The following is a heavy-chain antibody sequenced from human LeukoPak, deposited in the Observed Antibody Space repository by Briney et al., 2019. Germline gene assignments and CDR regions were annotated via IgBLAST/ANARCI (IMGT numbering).Heavy chain of an antibody. V-gene: IGHV3-23*01. J-gene: IGHJ4*02. CDR2: ISGSGGST. D-gene: IGHD2-15*01. CDR3: AKLYCSGGSCQYYFDY. CDR1: GFTFSSYA. Sequence: GGSLRLSCGASGFTFSSYAMSWVRQAPGKGLEWVSAISGSGGSTYYADSVRGRFTISRDNSKNTLYLQMNSLRAEDTAVYYCAKLYCSGGSCQYYFDYWGQGTLVTVSS.